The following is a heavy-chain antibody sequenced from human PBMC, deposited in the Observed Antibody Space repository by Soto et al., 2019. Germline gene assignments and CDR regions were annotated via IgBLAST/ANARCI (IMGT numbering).Heavy chain of an antibody. J-gene: IGHJ3*02. Sequence: GGSLRLSCAASGFTFDDYAMHWVRQAPGKGLEWVSGISWNSGSIGYADSVKGRFTISRDNAKNSLYLQMNSLRAEDTALYYCAKDRTQQWLASFDIWGQGTMVTVSS. V-gene: IGHV3-9*01. CDR3: AKDRTQQWLASFDI. CDR2: ISWNSGSI. CDR1: GFTFDDYA. D-gene: IGHD6-19*01.